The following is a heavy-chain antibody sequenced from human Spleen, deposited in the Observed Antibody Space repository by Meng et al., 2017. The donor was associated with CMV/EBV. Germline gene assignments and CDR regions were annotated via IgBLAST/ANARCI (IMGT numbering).Heavy chain of an antibody. CDR2: IDPNSGQT. Sequence: YLFTSYVINWVRQATGQGLEWMGWIDPNSGQTGYAKKFQGRVSFTRNTSMRTAYMELSSLRSEDTAVYFCARTQSYYGSGTYNWFDPWGQGTLVTVSS. V-gene: IGHV1-8*01. D-gene: IGHD3-10*01. J-gene: IGHJ5*02. CDR3: ARTQSYYGSGTYNWFDP. CDR1: YLFTSYV.